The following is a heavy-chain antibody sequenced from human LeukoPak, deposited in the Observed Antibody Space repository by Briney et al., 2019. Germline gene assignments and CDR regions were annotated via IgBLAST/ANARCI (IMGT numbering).Heavy chain of an antibody. CDR1: GDSVSSNSAA. Sequence: SQTLSLTCAISGDSVSSNSAAWNWIRQSPSRGLEWLGRTYYRSKWYNDYAVSVKSRITINPDTSKNQFSLQLNSVTPEDTAVYYCARVPITMIVVDNDVFDIWGQGTMVTVSS. CDR2: TYYRSKWYN. CDR3: ARVPITMIVVDNDVFDI. D-gene: IGHD3-22*01. V-gene: IGHV6-1*01. J-gene: IGHJ3*02.